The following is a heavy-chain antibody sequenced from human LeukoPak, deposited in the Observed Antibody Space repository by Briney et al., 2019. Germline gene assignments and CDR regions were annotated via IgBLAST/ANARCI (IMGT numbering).Heavy chain of an antibody. CDR1: GFTFSSYA. D-gene: IGHD6-13*01. V-gene: IGHV3-23*01. J-gene: IGHJ4*02. CDR3: AKMREQLVYFDY. CDR2: ISGSGGST. Sequence: GGSLRLSCAASGFTFSSYAMSWVRQAPGKGLEWVSTISGSGGSTYYADSVKGRFTISRDNSKNTLYLQMNSLRAEDTAVYYCAKMREQLVYFDYWGQGTLVTVSS.